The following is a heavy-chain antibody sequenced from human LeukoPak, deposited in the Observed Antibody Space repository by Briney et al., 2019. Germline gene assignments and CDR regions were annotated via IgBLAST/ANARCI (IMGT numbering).Heavy chain of an antibody. J-gene: IGHJ6*03. CDR2: IYSGGTT. CDR1: GLTVSSNF. Sequence: PGGSLRLSCAASGLTVSSNFMSWVRQVPGKGLEWVSVIYSGGTTEYADSVKGRFTISRDNSKNTLYLQMDSLRVEDTAMYYCARDGYGYNYMDVWGKGTTVTVSS. V-gene: IGHV3-53*01. D-gene: IGHD1-1*01. CDR3: ARDGYGYNYMDV.